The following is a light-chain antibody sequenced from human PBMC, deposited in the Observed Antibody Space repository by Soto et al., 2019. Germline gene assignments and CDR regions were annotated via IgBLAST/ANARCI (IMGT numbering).Light chain of an antibody. CDR3: QQYGRSPH. CDR1: QTVSANY. V-gene: IGKV3-20*01. CDR2: GAS. J-gene: IGKJ3*01. Sequence: ELVLTQSPGTLSLTPGERATLSCRASQTVSANYLAWYQQKAGQAPSLLIYGASNRATGIPDRFSGSGSGTDFTLTISRLEPEDFAVYYCQQYGRSPHFGPGTKVDIK.